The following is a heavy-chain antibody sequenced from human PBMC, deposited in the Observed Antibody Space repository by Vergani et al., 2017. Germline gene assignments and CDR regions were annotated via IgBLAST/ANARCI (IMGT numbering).Heavy chain of an antibody. D-gene: IGHD2-15*01. V-gene: IGHV1-18*01. J-gene: IGHJ6*02. CDR3: ARDRDCSGGSCYHYYYYGMDV. CDR2: ISAYNGNK. CDR1: GYTFTSYG. Sequence: QVQLVQSGAEVKKPGASVKVSCKASGYTFTSYGISWVRQAPGQGLEWMGWISAYNGNKNYAQKLQGRVTMTTDTSTSTAYMELRSLRSDGTAVYYCARDRDCSGGSCYHYYYYGMDVWGQGTTVTVSS.